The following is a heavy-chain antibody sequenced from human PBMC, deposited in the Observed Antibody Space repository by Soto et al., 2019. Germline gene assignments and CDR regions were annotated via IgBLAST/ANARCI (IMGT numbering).Heavy chain of an antibody. CDR3: ASFHFGWFGELSPSFGY. J-gene: IGHJ4*02. CDR1: SGSIDNVYW. CDR2: TSHDGVT. V-gene: IGHV4-4*02. Sequence: PSETLSLTCAVSSGSIDNVYWWSWVRQSPGQGLEWIGETSHDGVTNYNPSLERRVTISVDKSKNQFSLKLSSVTAADTAVYYCASFHFGWFGELSPSFGYWGQGTLVTVSS. D-gene: IGHD3-10*01.